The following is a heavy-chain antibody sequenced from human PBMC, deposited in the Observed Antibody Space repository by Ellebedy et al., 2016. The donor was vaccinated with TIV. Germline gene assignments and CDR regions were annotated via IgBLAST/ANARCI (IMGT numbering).Heavy chain of an antibody. CDR1: GGSISSGGYS. V-gene: IGHV4-30-2*01. Sequence: SETLSLXXAVSGGSISSGGYSWSWIRQPPGKGLEWIGYIYHSGSTYYNPSLKSRVTISVDRSKNQFSLKLSSVTAADTAVYYCARADKAVAGGGRHFDYWGQGTLVTVSS. D-gene: IGHD6-19*01. CDR2: IYHSGST. CDR3: ARADKAVAGGGRHFDY. J-gene: IGHJ4*02.